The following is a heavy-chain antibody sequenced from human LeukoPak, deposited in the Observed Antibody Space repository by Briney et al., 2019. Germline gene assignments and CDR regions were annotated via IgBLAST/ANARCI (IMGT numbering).Heavy chain of an antibody. D-gene: IGHD3-22*01. CDR1: GFTFSTYA. V-gene: IGHV3-23*01. J-gene: IGHJ4*02. CDR2: LTNSGGSGGVT. CDR3: AKAMSTDHYDSRGFYRVDFDS. Sequence: GGSLRLSCAASGFTFSTYAMSWLRQAPGKGLQWVSALTNSGGSGGVTYYADSVKGRFIISRDNSKGTLYLQLSSLRAEDTAVYYCAKAMSTDHYDSRGFYRVDFDSWGQGTLVTVSS.